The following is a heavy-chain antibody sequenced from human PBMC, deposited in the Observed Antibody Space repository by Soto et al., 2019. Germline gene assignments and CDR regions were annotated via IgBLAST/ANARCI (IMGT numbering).Heavy chain of an antibody. J-gene: IGHJ6*03. CDR2: FRVYNGKT. D-gene: IGHD2-21*01. V-gene: IGHV1-18*01. Sequence: QVHLVQSGTEVKKPGASVKVSCKTSGYTFRSQGITWVRQAPGQGLAWMGCFRVYNGKTYYEESLQGSVTMTTDTSTITAYMELRNLRSDDTAVYYCATSIYSTSWFGHYNMDVWGQGNTVTVSS. CDR1: GYTFRSQG. CDR3: ATSIYSTSWFGHYNMDV.